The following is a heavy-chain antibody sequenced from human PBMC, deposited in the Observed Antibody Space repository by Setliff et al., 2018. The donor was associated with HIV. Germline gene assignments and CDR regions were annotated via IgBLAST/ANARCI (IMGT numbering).Heavy chain of an antibody. D-gene: IGHD2-2*01. Sequence: ASETLSLTCTVSGGSISSYYWSWIRQPAGKGLEWIGRIYTSVNTNYNPSLKSQVTMSLDTSKNQFSLKLSSVTAADPAVYYCARGPTTSWYYFDDWGQGTPVTVSS. J-gene: IGHJ4*02. CDR1: GGSISSYY. CDR2: IYTSVNT. V-gene: IGHV4-4*07. CDR3: ARGPTTSWYYFDD.